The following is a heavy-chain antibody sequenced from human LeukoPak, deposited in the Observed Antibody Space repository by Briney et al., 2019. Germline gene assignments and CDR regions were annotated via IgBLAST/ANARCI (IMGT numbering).Heavy chain of an antibody. Sequence: PSETLSLTCTVSGGSISSGNYYWTWIRQPPGKGLEWIGYIYKRGSTYYNPSLKSRVTMSVDTSKSQFSLKLGSATAADTAVYYCARLSSWTYYFDYWGQGTLVTVSS. CDR1: GGSISSGNYY. J-gene: IGHJ4*02. D-gene: IGHD6-13*01. CDR2: IYKRGST. V-gene: IGHV4-30-4*08. CDR3: ARLSSWTYYFDY.